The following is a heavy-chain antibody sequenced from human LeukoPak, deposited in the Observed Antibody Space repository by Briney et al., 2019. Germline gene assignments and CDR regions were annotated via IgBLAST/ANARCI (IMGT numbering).Heavy chain of an antibody. Sequence: GESLKISCKGSGYSFTSYWIGWVRQMPGKGLEWMGIIYPGDSDTRYSPSFQGQVTISADKSISTAYLQWSSLKASDTAMYYCARPYSSGWYISAFDIWGQGTMVTVSS. V-gene: IGHV5-51*01. CDR3: ARPYSSGWYISAFDI. J-gene: IGHJ3*02. D-gene: IGHD6-19*01. CDR2: IYPGDSDT. CDR1: GYSFTSYW.